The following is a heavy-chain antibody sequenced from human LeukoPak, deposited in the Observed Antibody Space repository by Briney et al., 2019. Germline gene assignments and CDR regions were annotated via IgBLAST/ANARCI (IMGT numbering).Heavy chain of an antibody. J-gene: IGHJ4*02. CDR2: IYYSGST. CDR3: ARTTPNWGIFDY. Sequence: PSETLSLTCTVSGGSVSSASSYWSWIRQPPGKGLEWLGYIYYSGSTNYNPSLKSRVTVSVDTSKNQFSLKLSSVTAADTAVYYCARTTPNWGIFDYWGQGTLVTVSS. D-gene: IGHD7-27*01. V-gene: IGHV4-61*01. CDR1: GGSVSSASSY.